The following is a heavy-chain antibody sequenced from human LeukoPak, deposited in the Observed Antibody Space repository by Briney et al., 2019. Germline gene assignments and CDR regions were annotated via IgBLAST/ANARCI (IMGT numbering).Heavy chain of an antibody. CDR2: ISAYNGNT. D-gene: IGHD2-2*02. V-gene: IGHV1-18*01. J-gene: IGHJ4*02. CDR1: GYTFTSYG. Sequence: ASVKVSCKASGYTFTSYGISWVRQAPGQGLEWMGWISAYNGNTNYAQKLQGRVTMTTDTSTSTAYMELSSLRSEDTAVYYCARANRQVVPAAIPRYYFDYWGQGTLVTVSS. CDR3: ARANRQVVPAAIPRYYFDY.